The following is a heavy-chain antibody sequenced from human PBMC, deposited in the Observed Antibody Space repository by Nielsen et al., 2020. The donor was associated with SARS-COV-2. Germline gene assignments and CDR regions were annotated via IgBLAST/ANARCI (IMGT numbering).Heavy chain of an antibody. V-gene: IGHV1-18*01. CDR1: GYTFTSYG. Sequence: ASVKVSCKASGYTFTSYGISWVRQAPGQGLEWMGWISAYNGNTNYAQKLQGRVTMTTDTSTSTAYMELRSLRSDDTAVYYCARDRSSGWYEGGWLDPWGQGTLVTVSS. CDR2: ISAYNGNT. J-gene: IGHJ5*02. CDR3: ARDRSSGWYEGGWLDP. D-gene: IGHD6-19*01.